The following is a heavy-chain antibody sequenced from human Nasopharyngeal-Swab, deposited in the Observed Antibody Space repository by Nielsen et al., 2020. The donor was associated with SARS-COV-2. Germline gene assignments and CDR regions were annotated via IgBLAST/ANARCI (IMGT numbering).Heavy chain of an antibody. CDR2: ISAYNGNT. Sequence: WVRQAPGQGLEWMGWISAYNGNTNYAQKLQGRVTMTTDTSTSTAYMELRSLRSDDTAVYYCARDQRGPLGSDYWGQGTLVTVSS. V-gene: IGHV1-18*01. CDR3: ARDQRGPLGSDY. D-gene: IGHD2-15*01. J-gene: IGHJ4*02.